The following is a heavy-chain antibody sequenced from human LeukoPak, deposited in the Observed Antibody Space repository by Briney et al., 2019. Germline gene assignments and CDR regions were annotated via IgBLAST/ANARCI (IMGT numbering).Heavy chain of an antibody. Sequence: PGGSLRLSCAASGFTFSNAWMSWVRQAPGKGVEWVGRIKSKTDGGTTDYAAPVKGRFTISRDDSKNTLYLQMNSLKTEDTAVYYCTTDSRVSGQADYWGQGTLVTVSS. CDR2: IKSKTDGGTT. D-gene: IGHD6-6*01. CDR3: TTDSRVSGQADY. CDR1: GFTFSNAW. J-gene: IGHJ4*02. V-gene: IGHV3-15*01.